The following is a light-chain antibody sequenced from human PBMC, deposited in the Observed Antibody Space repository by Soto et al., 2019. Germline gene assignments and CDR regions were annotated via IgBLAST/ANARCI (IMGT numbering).Light chain of an antibody. J-gene: IGLJ1*01. CDR1: CSDVGGYNY. CDR3: SSYTTSSTLGV. Sequence: QSVLTQPASVSGSPGQSITISCTGTCSDVGGYNYVSWYQQHPGKAPKLMIYEVSNRPSWVSNRFSGSKSGNTASLTISGLQAEDEADYYCSSYTTSSTLGVFGTGTNVTVL. V-gene: IGLV2-14*01. CDR2: EVS.